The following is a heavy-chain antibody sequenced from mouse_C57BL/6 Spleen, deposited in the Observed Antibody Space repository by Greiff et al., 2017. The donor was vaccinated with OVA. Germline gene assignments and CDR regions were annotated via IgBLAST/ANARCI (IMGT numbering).Heavy chain of an antibody. Sequence: VQLQPPWAELVRPGSSVQLSCKASGYTFTSYWMPWVKQRPIQGLEWIGNIDPSDSETHYNQKFKDKATLTVDKSSSTAYMQLSSLTSEDSAVYYCARSYDYDGAMDYWGQGTSVTVSS. CDR3: ARSYDYDGAMDY. CDR2: IDPSDSET. V-gene: IGHV1-52*01. CDR1: GYTFTSYW. D-gene: IGHD2-4*01. J-gene: IGHJ4*01.